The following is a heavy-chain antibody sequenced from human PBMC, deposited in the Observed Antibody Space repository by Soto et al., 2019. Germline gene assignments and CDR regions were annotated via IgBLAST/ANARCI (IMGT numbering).Heavy chain of an antibody. Sequence: QVQLVQSGAEVKKPGSSVKVSCKASGGTFSSYTISWVRQAPGQGLEWMGGIIPIFGTANYAQKFQGRVTITADESTSTAYMELSSLRSEDTAVYYCARSVLEGNGGYYPFDYWGQGTLVTVSS. J-gene: IGHJ4*02. V-gene: IGHV1-69*12. CDR2: IIPIFGTA. CDR1: GGTFSSYT. CDR3: ARSVLEGNGGYYPFDY. D-gene: IGHD3-22*01.